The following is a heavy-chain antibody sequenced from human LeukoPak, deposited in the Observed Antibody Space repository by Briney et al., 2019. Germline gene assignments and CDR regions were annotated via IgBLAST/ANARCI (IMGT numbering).Heavy chain of an antibody. V-gene: IGHV2-26*01. D-gene: IGHD5-12*01. J-gene: IGHJ4*02. CDR1: GFSFSNARMG. CDR3: ARIRGYSGYERVYFDY. CDR2: IFSNDEK. Sequence: ESGPTLVNSTETLRLTCTVSGFSFSNARMGVSWVREAPGKALGWLAYIFSNDEKSYSTSLKSRLTIPKDTSKSQVVLTMTNMDPVDTATYYCARIRGYSGYERVYFDYWGQGTLVTVSS.